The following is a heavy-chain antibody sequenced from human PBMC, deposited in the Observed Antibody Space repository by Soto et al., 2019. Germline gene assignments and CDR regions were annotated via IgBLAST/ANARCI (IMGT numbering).Heavy chain of an antibody. Sequence: QVQLVESGGGVVQPGRSLRLSCAASGFTFSSYGMHWVRQAPGKGLEWVAVIWYDGSNKYYADSVKGRFTISRDNSKNTLYLQMNSLRAEDTAVYYCARDLAYNWNPGAFDIWGQGTMVTVSS. J-gene: IGHJ3*02. CDR2: IWYDGSNK. CDR1: GFTFSSYG. D-gene: IGHD1-20*01. CDR3: ARDLAYNWNPGAFDI. V-gene: IGHV3-33*01.